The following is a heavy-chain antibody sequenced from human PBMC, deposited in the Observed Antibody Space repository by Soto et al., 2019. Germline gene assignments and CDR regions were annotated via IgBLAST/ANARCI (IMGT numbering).Heavy chain of an antibody. CDR1: GYSIRSNTYY. CDR2: INYSGNT. J-gene: IGHJ6*02. D-gene: IGHD2-2*01. CDR3: ARHPGYCTGTSCYGYYTMDV. V-gene: IGHV4-39*01. Sequence: SQTLSLTYTVSGYSIRSNTYYWGWIRHPPGKGLEWIGGINYSGNTYYDPSLKSRVTISVDTSKNQFSLMLTSVTAADTAVYYCARHPGYCTGTSCYGYYTMDVWGQGTTDT.